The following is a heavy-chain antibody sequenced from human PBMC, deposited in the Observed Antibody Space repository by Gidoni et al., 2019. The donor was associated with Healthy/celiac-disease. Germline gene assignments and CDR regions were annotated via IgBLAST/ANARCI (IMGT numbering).Heavy chain of an antibody. J-gene: IGHJ5*02. CDR2: IYHSGST. V-gene: IGHV4-38-2*02. Sequence: QVQLQESGPGLAKPSETLSLTCTVSGYSISSGYYWGWIRQPPGKGLEWIGSIYHSGSTYYNPSLKSRVTISVDTSKNQFSLKLSSVTAADTAVYYCARAGGWFDPWGQGTLVTVSS. CDR3: ARAGGWFDP. CDR1: GYSISSGYY. D-gene: IGHD3-16*01.